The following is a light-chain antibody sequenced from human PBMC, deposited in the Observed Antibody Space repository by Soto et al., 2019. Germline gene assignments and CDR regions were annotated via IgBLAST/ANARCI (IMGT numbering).Light chain of an antibody. CDR2: GAS. V-gene: IGKV3-15*01. J-gene: IGKJ5*01. CDR1: QSVSSN. Sequence: EIVMTQSPATLSVSPGERATLSCRASQSVSSNLAWYQQKPGQAPRLLIYGASTRATGIPARFSGSGSGTEFTLTISGLQSEDFATYSCLQYYNVPITFGQGTRLDIK. CDR3: LQYYNVPIT.